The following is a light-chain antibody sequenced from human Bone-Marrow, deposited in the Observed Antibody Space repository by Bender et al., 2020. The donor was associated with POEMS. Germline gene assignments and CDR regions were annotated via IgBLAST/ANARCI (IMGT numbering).Light chain of an antibody. J-gene: IGLJ1*01. V-gene: IGLV2-23*01. CDR3: CSFGGLGV. CDR1: RSDIGDSNL. Sequence: QSALTQPASVSGSPGQSITISCTGTRSDIGDSNLVSWYQQHPGKAPKLMIYEGTERPSGISARFSGSKSGNTASLTISGLQPEDEADYYCCSFGGLGVFGSGTTVTVL. CDR2: EGT.